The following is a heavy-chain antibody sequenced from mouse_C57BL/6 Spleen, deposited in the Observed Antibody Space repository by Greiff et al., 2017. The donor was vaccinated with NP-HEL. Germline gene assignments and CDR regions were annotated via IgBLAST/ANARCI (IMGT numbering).Heavy chain of an antibody. CDR3: ARKGDYYYGSSPFDD. CDR1: GYTFTSYW. D-gene: IGHD1-1*01. Sequence: VQLQQPGAELVKPGASVKLSCKASGYTFTSYWMHWVKQRPGHGLEWIGMIHPNSGSTNYNEKFKSKATLTVDKSSSTAYMQLSSLTSEDSAVYYCARKGDYYYGSSPFDDWGQGTTLTVSS. J-gene: IGHJ2*01. CDR2: IHPNSGST. V-gene: IGHV1-64*01.